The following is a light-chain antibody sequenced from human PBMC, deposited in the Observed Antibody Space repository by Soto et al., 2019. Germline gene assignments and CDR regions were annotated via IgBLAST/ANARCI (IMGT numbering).Light chain of an antibody. J-gene: IGKJ3*01. CDR2: GAS. V-gene: IGKV3-15*01. CDR3: QQYNNWPT. CDR1: QSVSSN. Sequence: EIVMTQSPATLSVSPGERATLSCRASQSVSSNLAWYQQKPGQAPRLLIYGASTRATGIPARFSGSESGTEFTLTISSLQSEDFAVSYCQQYNNWPTFVPGTKVDI.